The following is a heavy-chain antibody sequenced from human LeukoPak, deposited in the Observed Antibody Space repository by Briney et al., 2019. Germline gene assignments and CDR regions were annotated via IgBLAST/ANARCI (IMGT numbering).Heavy chain of an antibody. Sequence: ASVKVSCKASGYTFTSYAMHWVRQASGQRLEWMGGINAGNGNTKYSQEFQGRVTITRDTSASTAYMELSSLRSEDMAVYSCARGFNRRGVNNWFDPWGQGTLVSVSS. CDR3: ARGFNRRGVNNWFDP. D-gene: IGHD3-10*01. V-gene: IGHV1-3*03. CDR1: GYTFTSYA. CDR2: INAGNGNT. J-gene: IGHJ5*02.